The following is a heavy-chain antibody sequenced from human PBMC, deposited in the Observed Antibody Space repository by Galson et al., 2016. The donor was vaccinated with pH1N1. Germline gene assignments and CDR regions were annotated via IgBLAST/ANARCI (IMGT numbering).Heavy chain of an antibody. Sequence: TLSLTCTVSGDSISSGGYYWTWIRQHPGKGLEWIGYIYYSGSTYYNPSLKSRVTISVDTSKNQLSLKLSSVTAADTAVYYCANCIAAAGTFYFDYWGQGTLVTVSS. V-gene: IGHV4-31*03. CDR2: IYYSGST. D-gene: IGHD6-13*01. J-gene: IGHJ4*02. CDR1: GDSISSGGYY. CDR3: ANCIAAAGTFYFDY.